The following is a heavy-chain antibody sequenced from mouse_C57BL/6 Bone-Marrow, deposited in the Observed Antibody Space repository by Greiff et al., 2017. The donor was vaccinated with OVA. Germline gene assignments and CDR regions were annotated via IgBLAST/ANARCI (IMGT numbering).Heavy chain of an antibody. CDR2: IDPSDSYT. CDR3: ARDYYGPYAMDY. Sequence: VQPQQPGAELVKPGASVKLSCKASGYTFTSYWMQWVKQRPGQGLEWIGEIDPSDSYTNYNQKFKGKATLTVDTSSSTAYMQLSSLTSEDSAVYYCARDYYGPYAMDYWGQGTSVTVSS. CDR1: GYTFTSYW. J-gene: IGHJ4*01. V-gene: IGHV1-50*01. D-gene: IGHD1-2*01.